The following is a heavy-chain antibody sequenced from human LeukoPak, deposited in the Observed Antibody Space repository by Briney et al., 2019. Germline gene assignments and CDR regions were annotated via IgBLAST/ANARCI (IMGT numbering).Heavy chain of an antibody. J-gene: IGHJ4*02. CDR1: GFTFSSYW. CDR2: ISGSGGST. Sequence: PGGSLRLSCAASGFTFSSYWMSWVRQAPGKGLEWVSAISGSGGSTYYADSVKGRFTISRDNSKNTLYLQMNSLRAEDTAVYYCANYDSSGYLPFDYWGQGTLVIVSS. V-gene: IGHV3-23*01. D-gene: IGHD3-22*01. CDR3: ANYDSSGYLPFDY.